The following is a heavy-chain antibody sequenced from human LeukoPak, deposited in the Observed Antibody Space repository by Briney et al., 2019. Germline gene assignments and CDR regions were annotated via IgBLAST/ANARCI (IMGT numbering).Heavy chain of an antibody. CDR1: GFTFSSYW. J-gene: IGHJ4*02. CDR2: IKSDGSST. Sequence: GGSLRLSCAASGFTFSSYWMHWVRHAPGKGLVWVSRIKSDGSSTSYADSVKGRFTISRDNAKNTLYLQMNSLRVEDTAVYYCARDQLYCSGGYCYKDYWGQGTLVTVSS. D-gene: IGHD2-15*01. V-gene: IGHV3-74*01. CDR3: ARDQLYCSGGYCYKDY.